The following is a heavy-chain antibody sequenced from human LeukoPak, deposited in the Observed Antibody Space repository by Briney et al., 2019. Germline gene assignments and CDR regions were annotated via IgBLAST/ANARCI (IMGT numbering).Heavy chain of an antibody. Sequence: VISYDGTNNFYVDSLRGRFTISRDNSKNTLYLQMNSLRAEDTAVYYCAKDGYYGSGTYPDYWGQGTLVTVSS. D-gene: IGHD3-10*01. V-gene: IGHV3-30*18. CDR2: ISYDGTNN. CDR3: AKDGYYGSGTYPDY. J-gene: IGHJ4*02.